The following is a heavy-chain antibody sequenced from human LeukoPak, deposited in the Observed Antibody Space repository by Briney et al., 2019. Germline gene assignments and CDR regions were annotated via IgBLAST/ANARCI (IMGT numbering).Heavy chain of an antibody. CDR3: TRDWSIAVASPGY. J-gene: IGHJ4*02. CDR1: GFTFGDYA. CDR2: IRSKAYGGTT. D-gene: IGHD6-19*01. V-gene: IGHV3-49*03. Sequence: GGSLRLSCTASGFTFGDYAMSWFRQAPGKGLEWVGFIRSKAYGGTTEYAASVKGRFTISRDDSKSIAYLQMNSLKTEDTAVYYCTRDWSIAVASPGYWGQGTLVTVSS.